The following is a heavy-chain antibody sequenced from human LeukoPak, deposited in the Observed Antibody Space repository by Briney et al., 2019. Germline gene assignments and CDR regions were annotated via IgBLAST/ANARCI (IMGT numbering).Heavy chain of an antibody. V-gene: IGHV3-74*01. Sequence: PGGSLRLSCAASGFTFSSYWMHWVRQAPGKGLVWVSRINSDGSSTSYADSVKGRFTICRDNAKNTLYLQMNSLRAEDTAVYYCARSDSSGWYGFDYWGQGTLVTVSS. D-gene: IGHD6-19*01. CDR3: ARSDSSGWYGFDY. CDR1: GFTFSSYW. CDR2: INSDGSST. J-gene: IGHJ4*02.